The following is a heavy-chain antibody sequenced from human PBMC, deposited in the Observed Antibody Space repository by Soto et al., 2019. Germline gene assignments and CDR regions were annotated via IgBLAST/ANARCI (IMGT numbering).Heavy chain of an antibody. CDR2: IYYSGST. CDR3: ARAYAGVYFDY. J-gene: IGHJ4*02. Sequence: PSETLSLPCTVSGGSISSSSYYWGWIRQHPGKGLEWIGNIYYSGSTYYNPSLKSRVTISVDTSKNQFSLKLSSVTAADTAVYYCARAYAGVYFDYWGQGTLVTVSS. D-gene: IGHD3-3*01. V-gene: IGHV4-31*03. CDR1: GGSISSSSYY.